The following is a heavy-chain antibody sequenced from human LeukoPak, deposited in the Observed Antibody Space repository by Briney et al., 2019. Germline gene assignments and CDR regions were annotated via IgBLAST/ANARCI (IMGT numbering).Heavy chain of an antibody. Sequence: HPGGSLRLSCAASGFTFSNYGMHWVRQAPGKGLEWGAFIRYDGSNKNYADSVKGRFTISRDNSKNTLYLQRNSLTAEDTAVYYCARDSIGGRGAFDIWGQGTMVTVSS. V-gene: IGHV3-30*02. CDR2: IRYDGSNK. CDR1: GFTFSNYG. J-gene: IGHJ3*02. CDR3: ARDSIGGRGAFDI. D-gene: IGHD2/OR15-2a*01.